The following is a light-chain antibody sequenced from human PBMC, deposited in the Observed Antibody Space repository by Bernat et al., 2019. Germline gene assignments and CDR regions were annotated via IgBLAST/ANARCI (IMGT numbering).Light chain of an antibody. J-gene: IGKJ5*01. V-gene: IGKV3D-20*01. CDR3: QQYGSSPIT. CDR2: DAS. CDR1: QSVSSSY. Sequence: EIVLTQSPATLSLSPGERATLSCGVSQSVSSSYLAWYQQKPGLAPRPLISDASSRATGIPDRFSGSGSGTDFTLTISRLEPEDFAVYYCQQYGSSPITFGQGTRLEIK.